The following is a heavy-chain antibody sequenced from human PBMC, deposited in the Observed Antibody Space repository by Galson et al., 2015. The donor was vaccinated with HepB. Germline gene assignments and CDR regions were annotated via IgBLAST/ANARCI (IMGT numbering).Heavy chain of an antibody. CDR2: INAGNGNT. V-gene: IGHV1-3*01. CDR1: GYTFTSYA. Sequence: CKASGYTFTSYAMHWVRQAPGQRLEWMGWINAGNGNTKYSQEFQGRVTITRDTSASTAYMELSSLRSEDTAVYYCARDPLWFGELSALDPWGQGTLVTVSS. CDR3: ARDPLWFGELSALDP. J-gene: IGHJ5*02. D-gene: IGHD3-10*01.